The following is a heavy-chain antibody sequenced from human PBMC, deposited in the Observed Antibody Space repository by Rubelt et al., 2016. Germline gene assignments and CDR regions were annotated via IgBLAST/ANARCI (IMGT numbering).Heavy chain of an antibody. D-gene: IGHD2-15*01. J-gene: IGHJ4*02. CDR3: ARSSGGSLKEYFDY. CDR2: IYYSGRT. Sequence: GSIYYSGRTHYNPPLKSRVTISVDTSKNQFSLKLSSVTAADTAVYYCARSSGGSLKEYFDYWGQGTLVTVSS. V-gene: IGHV4-39*07.